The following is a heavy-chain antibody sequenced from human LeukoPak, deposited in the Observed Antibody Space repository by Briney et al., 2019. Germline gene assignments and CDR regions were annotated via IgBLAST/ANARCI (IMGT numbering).Heavy chain of an antibody. J-gene: IGHJ6*03. Sequence: PGGSLRLSCAASGFTFSSYAMNWVRQAPGKGLEWVSLITTTSSYIYYADSVKGRFTISRDNAKNSLYLQMNSLRAEDTAVYYCARVLTGYSYYYYYYMDVWGKGTTVTVSS. CDR3: ARVLTGYSYYYYYYMDV. CDR1: GFTFSSYA. D-gene: IGHD3-9*01. CDR2: ITTTSSYI. V-gene: IGHV3-21*01.